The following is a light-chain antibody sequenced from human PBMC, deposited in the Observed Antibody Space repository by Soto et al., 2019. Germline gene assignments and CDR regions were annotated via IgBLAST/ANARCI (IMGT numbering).Light chain of an antibody. CDR2: QDN. CDR1: ELGDKF. Sequence: SYELTQPPSVSVSPGQTATITCSGDELGDKFISWYHQKAGQSPLLVMYQDNKRPSGIPGRFSGSNSGGSATLTISGTQPMDEGDYFCQAWDTNTVAVFGGGTKVTVL. CDR3: QAWDTNTVAV. J-gene: IGLJ2*01. V-gene: IGLV3-1*01.